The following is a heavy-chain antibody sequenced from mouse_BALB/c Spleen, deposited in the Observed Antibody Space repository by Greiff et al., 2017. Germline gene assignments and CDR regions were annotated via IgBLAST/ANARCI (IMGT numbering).Heavy chain of an antibody. J-gene: IGHJ4*01. V-gene: IGHV1S81*02. CDR3: TRGSDLIYYAMDY. CDR2: INPSNGGT. Sequence: QVQLKQSGAELVKPGASVKLSCKASGYTFTSYYMYWVKQRPGQGLEWIGEINPSNGGTNFNEKFKSKATLTVDKSSSTAYMQLSSLTSEDSAVYYCTRGSDLIYYAMDYWGQGTSVTVSS. CDR1: GYTFTSYY.